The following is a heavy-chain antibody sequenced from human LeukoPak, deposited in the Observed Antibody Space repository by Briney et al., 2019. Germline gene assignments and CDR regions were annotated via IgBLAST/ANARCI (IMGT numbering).Heavy chain of an antibody. CDR2: IIPIFGTA. CDR3: ARDRAVGYCSSTSCPYYFDY. CDR1: GGTFSSYA. J-gene: IGHJ4*02. V-gene: IGHV1-69*13. Sequence: SVKVSCKASGGTFSSYAISWVRQAPGQGLEWMGGIIPIFGTANYAQKFQGRVTITADESTSTAYMELSSLRSEDTAVYYCARDRAVGYCSSTSCPYYFDYWGQGTLVTVSS. D-gene: IGHD2-2*01.